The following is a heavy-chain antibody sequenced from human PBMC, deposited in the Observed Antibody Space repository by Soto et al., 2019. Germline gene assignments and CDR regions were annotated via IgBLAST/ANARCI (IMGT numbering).Heavy chain of an antibody. CDR3: ASEGAGGTASRGFCDD. Sequence: QEQLVESGGGVVQPGRSLRLSCAASRSIFSGYGMHWVRQAPVKGLEWVAVIWYDGSNKYYSDAVKGRFTISRDNSKDMLYLQMDSLRAEVTAVYYCASEGAGGTASRGFCDDWGQGTLVTVSS. D-gene: IGHD2-8*02. V-gene: IGHV3-33*01. CDR2: IWYDGSNK. CDR1: RSIFSGYG. J-gene: IGHJ4*02.